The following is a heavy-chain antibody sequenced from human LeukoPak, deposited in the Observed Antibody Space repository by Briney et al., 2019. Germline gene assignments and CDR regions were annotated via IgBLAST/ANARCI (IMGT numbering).Heavy chain of an antibody. V-gene: IGHV3-30*02. CDR3: ARDSGNYLDAFDI. CDR1: GFTFSSYG. Sequence: GGSLRLSCAASGFTFSSYGMHWVRQAPGKGLEWVAFIRYDGSNKKYADSVKGRFTISRDNSKNTLYLQMNSLRAEDTAVYYCARDSGNYLDAFDIWGQGTMVTVSS. J-gene: IGHJ3*02. CDR2: IRYDGSNK. D-gene: IGHD1-7*01.